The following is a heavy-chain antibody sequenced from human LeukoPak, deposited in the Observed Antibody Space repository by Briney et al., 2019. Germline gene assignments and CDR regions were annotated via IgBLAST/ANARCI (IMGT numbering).Heavy chain of an antibody. CDR2: ISWTSGYI. D-gene: IGHD5-18*01. J-gene: IGHJ4*02. CDR1: GFTFDDYA. Sequence: TGGSLRLSCAASGFTFDDYAMHWVRQAPGKVLEWVSGISWTSGYIGYADSVKGRFTISRDNAKNSLYLQMNSLRAEDTALYYCARDPGYSYGSHWFDYWGQGTLVTVSS. V-gene: IGHV3-9*01. CDR3: ARDPGYSYGSHWFDY.